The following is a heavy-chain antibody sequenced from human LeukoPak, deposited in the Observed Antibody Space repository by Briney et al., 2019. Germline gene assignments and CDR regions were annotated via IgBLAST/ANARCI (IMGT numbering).Heavy chain of an antibody. CDR2: IIPIFGTA. CDR3: AREYDILTGYYMSYFDY. Sequence: ASVKVSCKASGGTFSSYAISWVRQAPGQGLEWMGGIIPIFGTANYAQKLQGRVTITADKSTSTAYMELSSLRSEDTAVYYCAREYDILTGYYMSYFDYWGQGTLVTVSS. V-gene: IGHV1-69*06. CDR1: GGTFSSYA. D-gene: IGHD3-9*01. J-gene: IGHJ4*02.